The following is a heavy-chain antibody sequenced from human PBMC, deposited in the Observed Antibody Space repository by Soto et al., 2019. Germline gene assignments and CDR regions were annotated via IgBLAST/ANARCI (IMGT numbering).Heavy chain of an antibody. Sequence: GGSLRLSCAASGFTFSSYEMNWVRQAPGKGLEWVSYISSSGSTIYYADSVKGRFTISRDNAKNSLYLQMNSLRAEDTAVYYCASFGYSYGWNDAFDIWGQGTMVIV. J-gene: IGHJ3*02. D-gene: IGHD5-18*01. CDR3: ASFGYSYGWNDAFDI. CDR2: ISSSGSTI. V-gene: IGHV3-48*03. CDR1: GFTFSSYE.